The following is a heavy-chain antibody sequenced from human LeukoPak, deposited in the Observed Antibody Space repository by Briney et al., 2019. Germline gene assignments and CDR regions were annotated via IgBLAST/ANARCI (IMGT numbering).Heavy chain of an antibody. J-gene: IGHJ4*02. Sequence: ASVKVSCKPSGYTFTSYAISWLRQAPGQGLEWMGWISTYSGNTNYAQKLQGRITMTIETSTSTAYMELSSLRSEDTAVYYCARGGSHPYYYDSSGDYYFDYWGQGTLVTVSS. CDR1: GYTFTSYA. CDR2: ISTYSGNT. D-gene: IGHD3-22*01. CDR3: ARGGSHPYYYDSSGDYYFDY. V-gene: IGHV1-18*01.